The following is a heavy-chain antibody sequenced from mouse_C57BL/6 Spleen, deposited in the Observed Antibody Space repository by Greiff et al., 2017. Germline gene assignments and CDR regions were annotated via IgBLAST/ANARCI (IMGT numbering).Heavy chain of an antibody. CDR3: ERDYGSSYHAMDY. CDR2: INPSSGYT. CDR1: GYTFTSYW. V-gene: IGHV1-7*01. J-gene: IGHJ4*01. D-gene: IGHD1-1*01. Sequence: QVQLQQSGAELAKPGASVKLSCKASGYTFTSYWMHWVKQRPGQGLEWIGYINPSSGYTKYNQKFKDKATLTADKSSSTAYMQLSSLTYEDSAVDYCERDYGSSYHAMDYWGQGTSVTVSS.